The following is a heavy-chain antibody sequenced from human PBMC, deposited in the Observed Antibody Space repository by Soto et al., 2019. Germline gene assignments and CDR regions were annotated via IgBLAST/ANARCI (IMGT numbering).Heavy chain of an antibody. CDR2: IWYDGSNK. V-gene: IGHV3-33*03. J-gene: IGHJ3*01. D-gene: IGHD1-26*01. CDR3: ARAQYTGSYFDACDV. CDR1: GFSFSSYG. Sequence: WGSLRLSCAASGFSFSSYGIHFFRQAPCKWLDWVAVIWYDGSNKYYAESVKGRFTISRDNSKNTLYVQMNSLTVDDTAVYYCARAQYTGSYFDACDVWGQGTMV.